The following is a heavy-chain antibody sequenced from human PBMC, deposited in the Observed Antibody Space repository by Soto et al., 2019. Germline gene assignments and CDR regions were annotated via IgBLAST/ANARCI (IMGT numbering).Heavy chain of an antibody. D-gene: IGHD2-2*01. CDR3: ASDRGECSSTSCYSGWFDP. V-gene: IGHV1-18*04. CDR2: ISAYNGNT. Sequence: QVQLVQSGAEVKKPGASVKVSCKASGYTFTSYGISWVRQAPGQGLEWMGWISAYNGNTNYAQKLQGRVTMTTDTSTSTAYMELRSLRSDDTAVYYCASDRGECSSTSCYSGWFDPWGQGTLVTVSS. CDR1: GYTFTSYG. J-gene: IGHJ5*02.